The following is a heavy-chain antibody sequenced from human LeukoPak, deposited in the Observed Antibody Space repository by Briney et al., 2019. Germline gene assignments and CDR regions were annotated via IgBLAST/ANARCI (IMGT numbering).Heavy chain of an antibody. V-gene: IGHV3-7*01. D-gene: IGHD3-10*01. CDR1: GFTFNTYW. CDR3: ARFIIAFDY. CDR2: IREDGSET. J-gene: IGHJ4*02. Sequence: GGSLRLSCAASGFTFNTYWMSWVRQAPGKGLEWVANIREDGSETFYLDSVKGRFTISRDNARKSLYLQKHSLRAEDTAVYYCARFIIAFDYWGQGTLATVSS.